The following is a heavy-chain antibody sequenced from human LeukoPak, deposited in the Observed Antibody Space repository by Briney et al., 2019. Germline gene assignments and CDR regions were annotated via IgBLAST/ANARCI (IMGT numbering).Heavy chain of an antibody. CDR1: GFSFSFYR. Sequence: GGSLRLSCAASGFSFSFYRMDWVRQAPGKGLEWVPSISSSSSYIYYADSVKGRFTISRDNAENSLYLQMNSLRAEDTAVYYCARDLDYGSGDYWGQGTLVTVSS. CDR3: ARDLDYGSGDY. D-gene: IGHD3-10*01. J-gene: IGHJ4*02. CDR2: ISSSSSYI. V-gene: IGHV3-21*01.